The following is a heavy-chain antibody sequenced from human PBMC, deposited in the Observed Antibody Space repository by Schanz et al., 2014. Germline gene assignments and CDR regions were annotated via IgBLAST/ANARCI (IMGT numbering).Heavy chain of an antibody. D-gene: IGHD3-10*01. CDR1: GFTFSDYY. Sequence: VQLVESGGGLAQPGGSLRLSCAASGFTFSDYYMTWIRQAPGKGLEWAALISHDGNNKHYVDSVEGRFTISRDNSKSMLFLEMSSLRVEDTAVYYCVREENYPSFLGYYYYMDVWGKGTSVTVSS. CDR2: ISHDGNNK. CDR3: VREENYPSFLGYYYYMDV. V-gene: IGHV3-30-3*01. J-gene: IGHJ6*03.